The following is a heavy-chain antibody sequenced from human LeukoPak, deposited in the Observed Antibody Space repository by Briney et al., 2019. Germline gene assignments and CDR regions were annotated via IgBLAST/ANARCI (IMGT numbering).Heavy chain of an antibody. V-gene: IGHV3-23*01. CDR1: GFTFSSYV. D-gene: IGHD4-17*01. J-gene: IGHJ4*02. CDR3: AKATSVTTLFDY. Sequence: GGSLRLSCAVSGFTFSSYVMSWVRQAPGKGLEWVSAISGSGGSTYYADSVKGRFTISRDNSKNTLYLQMNSLRVEDTAVYYCAKATSVTTLFDYWGQGTLVTVSS. CDR2: ISGSGGST.